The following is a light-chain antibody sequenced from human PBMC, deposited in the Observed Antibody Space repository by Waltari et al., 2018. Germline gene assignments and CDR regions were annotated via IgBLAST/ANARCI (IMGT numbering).Light chain of an antibody. Sequence: DVVMTQSPLSLPVTLGQPASISCKSSESLVHSDGNTHLNWFQQRPGQSPRRLIYRVSKRDSGVPDRFSGSGSGADFTLKISRVEAEDVAVYYCMQGTYWPYTFGQGTKLDIK. J-gene: IGKJ2*01. V-gene: IGKV2-30*02. CDR1: ESLVHSDGNTH. CDR3: MQGTYWPYT. CDR2: RVS.